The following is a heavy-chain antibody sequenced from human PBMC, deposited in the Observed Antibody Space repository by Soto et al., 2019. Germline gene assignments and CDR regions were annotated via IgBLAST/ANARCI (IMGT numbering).Heavy chain of an antibody. Sequence: SVKVSCKASGGTFSSYAISWVRQAPGQGLEWMGGIIPIFGTANYAQKFQGRVTITADESTSTAYMELSSLRSEDTAVYYCARVRSSSDKRGVYDAFDIWGQGTMVTV. D-gene: IGHD6-6*01. CDR2: IIPIFGTA. CDR1: GGTFSSYA. J-gene: IGHJ3*02. CDR3: ARVRSSSDKRGVYDAFDI. V-gene: IGHV1-69*13.